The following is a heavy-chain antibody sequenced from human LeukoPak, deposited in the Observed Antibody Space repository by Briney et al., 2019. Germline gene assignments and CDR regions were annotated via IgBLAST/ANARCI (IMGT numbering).Heavy chain of an antibody. J-gene: IGHJ4*02. D-gene: IGHD3-10*01. V-gene: IGHV1-2*02. CDR3: ARDYGGNGEFHDY. CDR1: GYTFTGYY. CDR2: INPNSGGT. Sequence: ASVTVSCKASGYTFTGYYMHWVRQAPGQGLEWMGWINPNSGGTNYAQKFQGRVTMTRDTSISTAYMELSRLRSDDTAVYYCARDYGGNGEFHDYWGQGTLVTVSS.